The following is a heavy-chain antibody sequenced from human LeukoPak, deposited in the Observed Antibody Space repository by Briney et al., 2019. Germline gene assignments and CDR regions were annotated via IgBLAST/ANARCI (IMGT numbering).Heavy chain of an antibody. V-gene: IGHV3-23*01. CDR3: ARDPGSRNYDIFDY. CDR1: GFTFGDYA. D-gene: IGHD3-9*01. CDR2: ISGSGGST. J-gene: IGHJ4*02. Sequence: GGSLRLSCTASGFTFGDYAMSWFRQAPGKGLEWVSAISGSGGSTYYADSVKGRFTISRDNSKNTLYLQMNSLRAEDTAVYYCARDPGSRNYDIFDYWGQGTLVTVSS.